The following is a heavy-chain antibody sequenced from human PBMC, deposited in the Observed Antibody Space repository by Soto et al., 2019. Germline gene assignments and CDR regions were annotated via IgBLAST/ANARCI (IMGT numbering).Heavy chain of an antibody. CDR1: GFTFSNAW. CDR2: IKSKTDGGTT. V-gene: IGHV3-15*07. CDR3: TTLPGYSSSVDY. D-gene: IGHD6-6*01. Sequence: GGSLRLSCAASGFTFSNAWMNWVREAPGKGLEWVGRIKSKTDGGTTDYAASVKGRFTISRDDSKNTLYLQMNSLKTEDTAVYYCTTLPGYSSSVDYWGQGTLVTVSS. J-gene: IGHJ4*02.